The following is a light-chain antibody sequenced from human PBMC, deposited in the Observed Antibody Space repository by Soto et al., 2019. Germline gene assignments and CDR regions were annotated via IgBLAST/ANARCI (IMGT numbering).Light chain of an antibody. CDR2: DVS. J-gene: IGLJ2*01. V-gene: IGLV2-14*03. CDR3: SSYSSSSTLMI. Sequence: QSVLAQAASVSGSPGQSITISCTGTTSDIGVYNYVSWYQHHPGKAPKVMIYDVSNRPSGVSIRFSGSKSGTTASLTISGLRAEDEADYYCSSYSSSSTLMIFGGGTKLTVL. CDR1: TSDIGVYNY.